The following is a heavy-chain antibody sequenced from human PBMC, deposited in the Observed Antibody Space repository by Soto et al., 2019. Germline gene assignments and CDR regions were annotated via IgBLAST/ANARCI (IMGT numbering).Heavy chain of an antibody. J-gene: IGHJ6*02. Sequence: GGSLRLSCAASGFTFSSYGMHWVRQAPGKGLEWVAVIWYDGSNKYYADSVKGRFTISGDNSKNTLFLQMNSLRAEDTAVYYCAREAEDSSSWYLAYYYYGMDVWGQGTTVTVSS. CDR3: AREAEDSSSWYLAYYYYGMDV. CDR2: IWYDGSNK. V-gene: IGHV3-33*01. CDR1: GFTFSSYG. D-gene: IGHD6-13*01.